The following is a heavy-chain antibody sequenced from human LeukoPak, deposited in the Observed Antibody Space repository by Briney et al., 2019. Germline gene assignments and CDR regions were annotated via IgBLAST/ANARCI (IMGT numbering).Heavy chain of an antibody. CDR2: ISPNSGDT. J-gene: IGHJ3*02. Sequence: ASVKVSCKASGYAFTGYYLHWVRQAPGQGLEWMGWISPNSGDTNYAQKFQDRVTMTRDTSISTSYMELSRLRSDDTALYYCAGSYYYDSTGYSRDDAFDIWGQGTMVTVSS. CDR3: AGSYYYDSTGYSRDDAFDI. V-gene: IGHV1-2*02. CDR1: GYAFTGYY. D-gene: IGHD3-22*01.